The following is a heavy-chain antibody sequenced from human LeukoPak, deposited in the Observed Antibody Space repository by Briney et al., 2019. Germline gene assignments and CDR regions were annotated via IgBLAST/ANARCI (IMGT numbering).Heavy chain of an antibody. CDR2: INTDGSTT. D-gene: IGHD5-12*01. Sequence: GGSLRLSCAGSGFTFSTYWMHWVRQAPGGGLVWVSGINTDGSTTSYADSVKGRFTISRDNATNTVYLQMSSLRAEDTAVYYCAKESGYDVDLEYWGQGALVTVSS. CDR1: GFTFSTYW. CDR3: AKESGYDVDLEY. V-gene: IGHV3-74*01. J-gene: IGHJ4*02.